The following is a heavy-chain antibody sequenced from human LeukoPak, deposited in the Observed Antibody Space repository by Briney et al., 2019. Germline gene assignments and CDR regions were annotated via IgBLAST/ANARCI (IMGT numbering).Heavy chain of an antibody. J-gene: IGHJ4*02. CDR2: ISAYNGKT. D-gene: IGHD3-3*01. Sequence: GASVKVSCKTSGYTFNSYYINWVRQAPGQGLEWMGWISAYNGKTLYTQELQGRVTMTIDTSTTTAYMELRSLRSDDTAVYYCARARDFWSSYKPNYDYWGQGTLVSVSS. CDR1: GYTFNSYY. V-gene: IGHV1-18*01. CDR3: ARARDFWSSYKPNYDY.